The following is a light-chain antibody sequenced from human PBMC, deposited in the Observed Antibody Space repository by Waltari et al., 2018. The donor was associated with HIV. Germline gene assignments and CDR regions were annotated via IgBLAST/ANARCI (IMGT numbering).Light chain of an antibody. J-gene: IGLJ3*02. V-gene: IGLV2-14*03. CDR1: TSDFGYYNH. CDR3: SSYSRTGPWL. CDR2: YVT. Sequence: QSVLTQPALVSGAPRHPITISSTGTTSDFGYYNHLTWYLQHPGTAPKLLLYYVTNRPSVIFHRFSGSKSGTTAYLTISGLQSEDEADYYCSSYSRTGPWLFGGGTKVTV.